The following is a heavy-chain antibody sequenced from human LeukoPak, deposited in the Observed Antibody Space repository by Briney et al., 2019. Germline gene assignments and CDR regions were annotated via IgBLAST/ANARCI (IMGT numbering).Heavy chain of an antibody. V-gene: IGHV1-18*01. CDR3: ARGYDFWSGYSKIHFDY. J-gene: IGHJ4*02. Sequence: ASVKVSCKASGYTFTSYGISWVRQAPGQGLEWMGWISAYNGNTNYAQKLQGRVTMTTDTSTSTAYMELRSLRSDDTAVYYCARGYDFWSGYSKIHFDYWGQGTLVTVSS. CDR2: ISAYNGNT. D-gene: IGHD3-3*01. CDR1: GYTFTSYG.